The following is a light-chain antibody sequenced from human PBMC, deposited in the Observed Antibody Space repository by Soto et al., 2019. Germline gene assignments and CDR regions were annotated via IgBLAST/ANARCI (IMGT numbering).Light chain of an antibody. CDR3: SSYRAFATLV. V-gene: IGLV2-14*01. CDR1: DLDIGAYDF. CDR2: EVT. Sequence: QSVLTQPASMSGSAGPSLTISCTGTDLDIGAYDFVSWYQHHAGKAPRLLIYEVTHRPSGIPSRFSASKSGNTASLTISGLQAEDEAHYYCSSYRAFATLVFGGGTQLTVL. J-gene: IGLJ7*01.